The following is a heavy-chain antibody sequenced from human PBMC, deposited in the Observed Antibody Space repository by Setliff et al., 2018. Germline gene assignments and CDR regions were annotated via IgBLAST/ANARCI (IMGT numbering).Heavy chain of an antibody. CDR3: ARDVFPYHYEGAFDI. CDR2: INPSSGRT. D-gene: IGHD3-22*01. V-gene: IGHV1-46*01. Sequence: ASVKVSCKASGYTFTSHYMHWVRQAPGLGLEWMGTINPSSGRTSYAQKFQGRVTMTRDTSTSTVYVDMSSLRFEDTAVYYCARDVFPYHYEGAFDIWGQGTMVTVSS. CDR1: GYTFTSHY. J-gene: IGHJ3*02.